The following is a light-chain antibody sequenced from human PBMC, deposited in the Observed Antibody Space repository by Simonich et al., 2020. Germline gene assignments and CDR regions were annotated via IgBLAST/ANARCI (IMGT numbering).Light chain of an antibody. CDR3: HQSSSLPGT. Sequence: IVLTQSPDFQSVTPKEKVTITCRASQTIGRSLHWYQQKPDQSPKPLREYASQSIAGVPSRFSGSGTWTDFTLTINTLEAEDAAKYYCHQSSSLPGTFGQGTKVEIK. CDR1: QTIGRS. CDR2: YAS. V-gene: IGKV6-21*02. J-gene: IGKJ1*01.